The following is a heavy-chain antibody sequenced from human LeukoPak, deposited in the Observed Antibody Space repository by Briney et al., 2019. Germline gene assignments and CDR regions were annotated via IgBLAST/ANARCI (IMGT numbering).Heavy chain of an antibody. CDR1: GFPLSSYA. CDR2: ISSSSDYI. Sequence: PGGSLRLSCAAFGFPLSSYAMSWVRQAPGKGLEWVSSISSSSDYIYYADSVKGRFTISRDNAKNSLYLQMKSLRAEDTAVYYCARGKTSQNIVTRKTYNWFDPWGQGTLVTVSS. V-gene: IGHV3-21*01. CDR3: ARGKTSQNIVTRKTYNWFDP. J-gene: IGHJ5*02. D-gene: IGHD2/OR15-2a*01.